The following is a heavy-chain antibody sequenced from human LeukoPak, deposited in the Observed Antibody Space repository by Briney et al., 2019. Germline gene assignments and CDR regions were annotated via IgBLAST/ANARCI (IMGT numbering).Heavy chain of an antibody. CDR1: GGSISSYY. V-gene: IGHV4-59*12. D-gene: IGHD4-17*01. Sequence: SETLSLTCSVSGGSISSYYWSWIRQPPGKGLEWIGYIFYSGRTNYNPSLKSRVTISVDTSKNQFSLKLSSVTAADTAVYYCARETTARGYFDYWGQGTLVTVSS. J-gene: IGHJ4*02. CDR2: IFYSGRT. CDR3: ARETTARGYFDY.